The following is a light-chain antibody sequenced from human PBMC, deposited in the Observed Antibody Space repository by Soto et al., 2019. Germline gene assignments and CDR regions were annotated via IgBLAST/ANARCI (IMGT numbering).Light chain of an antibody. CDR3: QQYYNSPT. Sequence: PSSLSASVGDRITITCRASQVSRHYLAWYQQKPGQPPKLLIYWASTRESGVPDRFSGSGSGTDFTLTISSLQAEDVAVYYCQQYYNSPTFGQGTKVDI. CDR2: WAS. J-gene: IGKJ1*01. CDR1: QVSRHY. V-gene: IGKV4-1*01.